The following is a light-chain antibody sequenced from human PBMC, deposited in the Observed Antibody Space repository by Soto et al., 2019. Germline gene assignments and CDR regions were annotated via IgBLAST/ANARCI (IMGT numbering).Light chain of an antibody. CDR2: DNS. J-gene: IGLJ3*02. V-gene: IGLV1-51*01. CDR1: RSNIGSNS. CDR3: GTWDSSLSAGV. Sequence: QAVLTQPPSVSAAPGQMVTISCSGARSNIGSNSVAWYQQLPGTAPKLLIFDNSERPSGIPDRFSGSKSGTSATLGITGLQTGDEADYYCGTWDSSLSAGVFGGGTQLTVL.